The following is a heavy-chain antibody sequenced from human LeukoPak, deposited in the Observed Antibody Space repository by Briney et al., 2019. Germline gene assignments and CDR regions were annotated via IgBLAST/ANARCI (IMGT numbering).Heavy chain of an antibody. J-gene: IGHJ5*02. D-gene: IGHD5-18*01. V-gene: IGHV3-30-3*02. CDR2: ISYDGSNT. Sequence: GGSLRLSCAASEFTFSNYAMHWVRQAPGKGLEWVALISYDGSNTYYPDSVKGRFTISRDNSKNTLYLRMNSLTTEDTAVYYCAKQQLWLPRNWFDPWGQGTLVTVSS. CDR1: EFTFSNYA. CDR3: AKQQLWLPRNWFDP.